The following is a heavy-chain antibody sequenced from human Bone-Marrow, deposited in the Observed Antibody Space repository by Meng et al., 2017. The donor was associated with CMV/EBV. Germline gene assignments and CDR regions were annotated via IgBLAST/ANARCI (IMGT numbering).Heavy chain of an antibody. CDR1: GFTFSSYS. CDR2: ISSSSSYI. J-gene: IGHJ5*02. Sequence: GGSLRLSCAASGFTFSSYSMNWVRQAPGKGLEWVSSISSSSSYIYYADSVKGRFTISRDNAKNSLYPQMNSLRAEDTAVYYCARDRAEYSSGWYGGANWFDPWGQGTLVTVSS. D-gene: IGHD6-19*01. CDR3: ARDRAEYSSGWYGGANWFDP. V-gene: IGHV3-21*01.